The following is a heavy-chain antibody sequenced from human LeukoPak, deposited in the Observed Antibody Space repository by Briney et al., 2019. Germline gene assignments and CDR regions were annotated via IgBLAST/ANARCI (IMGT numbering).Heavy chain of an antibody. D-gene: IGHD3-22*01. CDR1: GGSISSYY. J-gene: IGHJ4*02. Sequence: PSETLSLTCTVSGGSISSYYWSWIRQPAGKGLEWIGRIYTRGSTNYNPSLTSRVTMSLDTSKNQFSLKLSSVTAADTALYYCAGEGHYYDSSGYYYGGEDYWGQGTLVTVSS. V-gene: IGHV4-4*07. CDR3: AGEGHYYDSSGYYYGGEDY. CDR2: IYTRGST.